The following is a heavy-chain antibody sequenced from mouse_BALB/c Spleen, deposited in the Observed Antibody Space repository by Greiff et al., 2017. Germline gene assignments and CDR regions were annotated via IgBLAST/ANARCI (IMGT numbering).Heavy chain of an antibody. D-gene: IGHD2-10*01. V-gene: IGHV7-3*02. CDR3: ARAYYGNYNYAMDY. J-gene: IGHJ4*01. CDR1: GFTFTDYY. Sequence: EVKLMESGGGLVQPGGSLRLSCATSGFTFTDYYMSWVRQPPGKALEWLGFIRNKANGYTTEYSASVKGRFTISRDNSQSILYLQMNTLRAEDSATYYCARAYYGNYNYAMDYWGQGTSVTVSS. CDR2: IRNKANGYTT.